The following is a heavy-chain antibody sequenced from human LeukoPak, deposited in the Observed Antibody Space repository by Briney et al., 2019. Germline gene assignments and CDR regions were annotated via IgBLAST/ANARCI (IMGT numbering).Heavy chain of an antibody. CDR2: ISYDGRNI. CDR1: GFTFSHYS. D-gene: IGHD2-2*01. Sequence: GGSLRLSCVASGFTFSHYSMNWVRQAPGKGLEWVAVISYDGRNIHYPDSVKGRFTISRDISTDTLWLQMDSLRTEDTAVYYCAKGPLRGTAAAIDYWGQGTLVTVSS. J-gene: IGHJ4*02. CDR3: AKGPLRGTAAAIDY. V-gene: IGHV3-30*18.